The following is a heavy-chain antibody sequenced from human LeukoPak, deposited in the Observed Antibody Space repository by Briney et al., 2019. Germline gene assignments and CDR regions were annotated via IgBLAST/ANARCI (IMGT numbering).Heavy chain of an antibody. CDR3: ARHAYNWNYVFDY. Sequence: SETLSLTCTVSGGSISSYYWNWIRQPPGKGLEWIGYIYYSGNTNYNPSLKSRVTISVDTSKNQFSLKLNSVTAADTAVYYCARHAYNWNYVFDYWGQGTLVTVSS. CDR2: IYYSGNT. CDR1: GGSISSYY. V-gene: IGHV4-59*08. D-gene: IGHD1-7*01. J-gene: IGHJ4*02.